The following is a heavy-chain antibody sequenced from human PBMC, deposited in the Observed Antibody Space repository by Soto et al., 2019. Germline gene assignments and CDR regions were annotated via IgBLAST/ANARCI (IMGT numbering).Heavy chain of an antibody. CDR2: IYHSGST. J-gene: IGHJ4*02. Sequence: SETLSLTCAVSGGSISSGGYSWSWIRQPPGKGLECIGYIYHSGSTYYNPSLKSRVTISVDRSKNQFSLKLSSVTAADTAVYYCARGSPVATDYWGQGTLVTVSS. V-gene: IGHV4-30-2*01. CDR3: ARGSPVATDY. D-gene: IGHD2-21*02. CDR1: GGSISSGGYS.